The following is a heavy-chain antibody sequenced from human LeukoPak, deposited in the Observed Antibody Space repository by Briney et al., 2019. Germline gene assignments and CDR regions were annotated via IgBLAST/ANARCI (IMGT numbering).Heavy chain of an antibody. J-gene: IGHJ4*02. D-gene: IGHD3-10*01. CDR2: TYYRSKWYT. CDR3: ARLGSGSNY. V-gene: IGHV6-1*01. Sequence: SQTLSLTCAISGDSFSSNSAAWNWIRQSPSRGLEWLGRTYYRSKWYTEYAVSVKSRITINPDTSKNQFTLQPSSVNPEDTAVYYCARLGSGSNYWGQGTLVTVSS. CDR1: GDSFSSNSAA.